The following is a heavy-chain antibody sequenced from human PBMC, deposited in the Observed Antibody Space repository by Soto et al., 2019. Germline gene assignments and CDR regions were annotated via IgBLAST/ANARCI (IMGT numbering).Heavy chain of an antibody. CDR3: ARDGWDHYDSSGYYGFDP. V-gene: IGHV1-69*13. CDR1: GGTFSSYA. D-gene: IGHD3-22*01. J-gene: IGHJ5*02. Sequence: ASVKVSCKASGGTFSSYAISWVRQAPGHGLEWMGGIIPIFGTANYAQKFQGRVTITADESTSTAYMELSSLRSEDTAVYYCARDGWDHYDSSGYYGFDPWGQGTLVTVSS. CDR2: IIPIFGTA.